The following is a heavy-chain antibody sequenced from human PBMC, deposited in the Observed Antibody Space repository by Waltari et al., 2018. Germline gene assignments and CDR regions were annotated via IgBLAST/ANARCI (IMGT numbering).Heavy chain of an antibody. V-gene: IGHV4-38-2*02. CDR1: GYSIRSGYY. Sequence: QVQLQESGPRLVKPSETLSLTCTVSGYSIRSGYYWGWIRQSPGKGLEWIGSIVHSGSTYYNPSLKSRVTISVDTSKNQFSLKLSSVTAADTAIYYCARGRELAAAATHYWGQGTLVTVSS. J-gene: IGHJ4*02. CDR2: IVHSGST. D-gene: IGHD6-13*01. CDR3: ARGRELAAAATHY.